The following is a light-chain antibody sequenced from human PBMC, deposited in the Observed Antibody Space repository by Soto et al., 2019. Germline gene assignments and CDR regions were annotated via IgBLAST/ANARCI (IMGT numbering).Light chain of an antibody. CDR1: QSVSSSY. CDR2: AVS. CDR3: QQYDRSHLT. Sequence: EVVLTQSPGTLSLSPGERATLSCRASQSVSSSYLAWYQQIPSQAPRLLIYAVSNRATGIPDRFSGSGSGTDFTLTISRLEPEDFAVYYCQQYDRSHLTFGGGTKVELK. V-gene: IGKV3-20*01. J-gene: IGKJ4*01.